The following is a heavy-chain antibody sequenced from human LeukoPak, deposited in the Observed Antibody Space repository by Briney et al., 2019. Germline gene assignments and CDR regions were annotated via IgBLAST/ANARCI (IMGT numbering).Heavy chain of an antibody. CDR3: AKDYYDSSGYYFLSGDWYFDL. J-gene: IGHJ2*01. CDR1: GFTFSDYY. Sequence: GSLRLSCAASGFTFSDYYMSWIRQAPGKGLEWVSYISSSGSTYYADSVKGRFTISRDNSKNSLYLQMNSLRAEDTALYYCAKDYYDSSGYYFLSGDWYFDLWGRGTLVTVSS. CDR2: ISSSGST. V-gene: IGHV3-11*01. D-gene: IGHD3-22*01.